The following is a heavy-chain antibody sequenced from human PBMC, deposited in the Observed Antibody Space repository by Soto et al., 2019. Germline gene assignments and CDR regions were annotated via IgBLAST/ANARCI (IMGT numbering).Heavy chain of an antibody. CDR3: ARELGTSGSPSYYYYAMDV. CDR1: GGSVSTNNAA. Sequence: QVQLQQSGPGLVRPSQTLSLTCAISGGSVSTNNAAWSWIRQSPSRGLEWPGRPYFRSTWNEDDALSLKRRITINPDTSKNKFSLQLNPVTAEATAVDYCARELGTSGSPSYYYYAMDVWGQGTTVTVSS. D-gene: IGHD6-25*01. J-gene: IGHJ6*02. V-gene: IGHV6-1*01. CDR2: PYFRSTWNE.